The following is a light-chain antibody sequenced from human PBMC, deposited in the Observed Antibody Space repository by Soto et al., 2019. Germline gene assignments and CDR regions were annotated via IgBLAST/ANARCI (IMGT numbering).Light chain of an antibody. V-gene: IGLV2-14*01. CDR1: SSDVGAYNY. CDR3: SSYISSSTPYV. J-gene: IGLJ1*01. CDR2: EVS. Sequence: QSALTQPSSVSGSPGQSITISCTGTSSDVGAYNYVSWYQQHPGKATKLMIYEVSNRPSGVSNRFSGSKSGNKASLTISGLQAEDEADYYCSSYISSSTPYVFGAGTKVTVL.